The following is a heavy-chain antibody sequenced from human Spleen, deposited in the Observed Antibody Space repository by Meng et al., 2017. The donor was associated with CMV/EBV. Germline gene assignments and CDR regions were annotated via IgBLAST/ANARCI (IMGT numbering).Heavy chain of an antibody. CDR3: AMMAYSSSSGGFDI. D-gene: IGHD6-6*01. CDR2: ISYDGSNK. J-gene: IGHJ3*02. V-gene: IGHV3-30-3*01. Sequence: GGSLRLSCAASGFTFSSYAMHWVRQAPGKGLEWVAVISYDGSNKYYADSVKGRFTISRDNAKNSLFLQMDSLRVEDTAVYYCAMMAYSSSSGGFDIWGQGTMVTVSS. CDR1: GFTFSSYA.